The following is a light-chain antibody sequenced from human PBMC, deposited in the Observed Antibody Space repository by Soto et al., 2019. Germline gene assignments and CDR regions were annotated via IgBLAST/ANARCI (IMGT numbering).Light chain of an antibody. Sequence: DIQMTPSPSSLSASVRDRFTITCRASQSISSWLAWYQQKPGKAPKLLIYKASSLESGVPSRFSGGGSGTECTLTISSLQPDEFATYYCQHYNSYSEAFGQGTKVDI. CDR3: QHYNSYSEA. J-gene: IGKJ1*01. CDR1: QSISSW. CDR2: KAS. V-gene: IGKV1-5*03.